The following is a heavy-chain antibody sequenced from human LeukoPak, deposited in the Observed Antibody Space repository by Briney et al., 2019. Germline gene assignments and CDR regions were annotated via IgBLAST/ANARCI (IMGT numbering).Heavy chain of an antibody. J-gene: IGHJ6*03. CDR1: GFTFSTYN. CDR2: ISSSSSYI. Sequence: PGGSLRLSCAASGFTFSTYNMNWVRLAPGKGLEWVSSISSSSSYIYYADSVKGRFTISRDNAKNSLYLQMNSLRAEDTAVYYCARDGSSYYDILTGYFGYYYMDVWGKGTTVTISS. CDR3: ARDGSSYYDILTGYFGYYYMDV. V-gene: IGHV3-21*01. D-gene: IGHD3-9*01.